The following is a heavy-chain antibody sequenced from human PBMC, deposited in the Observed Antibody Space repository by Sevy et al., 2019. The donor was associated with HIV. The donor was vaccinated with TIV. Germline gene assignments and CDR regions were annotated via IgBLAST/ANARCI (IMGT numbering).Heavy chain of an antibody. CDR2: ISSTGKYI. J-gene: IGHJ6*02. Sequence: GGSLRLSCAASGFTFIGYTMNWVRQAPGKGLEWVSSISSTGKYIYYAESLKGRFTVSRDNADNSLYLQINSLRAEDTAIYYCAGESTGRGYYYGLDVWGQGTTVTVSS. CDR3: AGESTGRGYYYGLDV. V-gene: IGHV3-21*01. D-gene: IGHD1-26*01. CDR1: GFTFIGYT.